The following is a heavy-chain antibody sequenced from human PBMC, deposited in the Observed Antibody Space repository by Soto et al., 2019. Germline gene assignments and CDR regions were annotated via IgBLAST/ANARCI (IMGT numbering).Heavy chain of an antibody. Sequence: PSETLSLTCAVYGGSFSGYYWSWIRQPPGKGLEWIGEINHSGSTNYNPSLKSRVTISVDTSKNQFSLKLSSVTAADTAVYYCARGRVGFTIFGVVPPPVGYYYYGMDVWGQGTTVTVSS. CDR3: ARGRVGFTIFGVVPPPVGYYYYGMDV. J-gene: IGHJ6*02. V-gene: IGHV4-34*01. CDR2: INHSGST. D-gene: IGHD3-3*01. CDR1: GGSFSGYY.